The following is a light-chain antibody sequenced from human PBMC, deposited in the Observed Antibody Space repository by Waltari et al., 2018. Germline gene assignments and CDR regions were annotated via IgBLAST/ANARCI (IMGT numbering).Light chain of an antibody. V-gene: IGLV2-14*03. Sequence: QSALTQPAPVSGSPGQSITISCTGTTSDVGFYNFVSWSQQHPGKAPQLIIYDVFERPSGVSNRFSGSKSGNTASLTISGLLAEGEADYYCNSYTGSSSWVFGGGTKLTVL. CDR2: DVF. J-gene: IGLJ3*02. CDR1: TSDVGFYNF. CDR3: NSYTGSSSWV.